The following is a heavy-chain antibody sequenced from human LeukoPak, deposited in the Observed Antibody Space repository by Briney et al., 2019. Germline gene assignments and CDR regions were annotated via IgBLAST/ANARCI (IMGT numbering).Heavy chain of an antibody. Sequence: ASVKVSCETAGYTFTSYGLSWVRQAPGLGPEWMGWSSPNSGHTAYAQDLQDRVTMTTDTSTTTAYMELGSLRSDDTAVYYCARNMKYSNSWYSSAYYFDYWGQGTLVTVSS. J-gene: IGHJ4*02. CDR1: GYTFTSYG. D-gene: IGHD1-26*01. CDR3: ARNMKYSNSWYSSAYYFDY. CDR2: SSPNSGHT. V-gene: IGHV1-18*01.